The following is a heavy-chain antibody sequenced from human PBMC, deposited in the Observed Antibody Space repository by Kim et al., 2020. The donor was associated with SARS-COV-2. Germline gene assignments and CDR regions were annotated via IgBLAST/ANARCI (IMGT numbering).Heavy chain of an antibody. CDR3: ARVSSYEYYFDY. J-gene: IGHJ4*02. V-gene: IGHV4-31*02. Sequence: YYNPSLKSRVTISVDTSKNQFSLKLSSVTAADTAVYYCARVSSYEYYFDYWGQGTLVTVSS. D-gene: IGHD5-18*01.